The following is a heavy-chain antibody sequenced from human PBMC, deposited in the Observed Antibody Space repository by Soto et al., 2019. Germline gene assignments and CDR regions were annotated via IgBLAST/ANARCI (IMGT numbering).Heavy chain of an antibody. D-gene: IGHD3-3*01. CDR3: ARTVWDSWTGYHYWYFDL. J-gene: IGHJ2*01. V-gene: IGHV1-8*01. Sequence: AVKVSCKASGYTFTGYDINWVRQATGQGLEWMGWMNPNSGNTGYAQKFQGRVTMTRNTSISTAYMELSSLRSADTAVYYCARTVWDSWTGYHYWYFDLWGRGTLVTVSS. CDR2: MNPNSGNT. CDR1: GYTFTGYD.